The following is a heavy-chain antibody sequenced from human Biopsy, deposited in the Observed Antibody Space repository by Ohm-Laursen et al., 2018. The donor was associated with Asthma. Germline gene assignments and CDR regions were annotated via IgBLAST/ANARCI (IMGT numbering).Heavy chain of an antibody. CDR3: AREGVAGTHIED. Sequence: RSLRLSCAAPRFTYEMHWVRQAPGKGLEWVAVISYDGSSINYADSVKGRFAISRDNSKNTLSLQMNSLTAEDTAVYYCAREGVAGTHIEDWGQGTLVTASS. V-gene: IGHV3-30*09. J-gene: IGHJ4*02. CDR2: ISYDGSSI. CDR1: RFTYE. D-gene: IGHD6-19*01.